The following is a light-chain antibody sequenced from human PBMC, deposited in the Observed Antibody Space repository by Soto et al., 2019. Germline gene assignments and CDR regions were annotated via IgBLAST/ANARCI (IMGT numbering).Light chain of an antibody. CDR3: CSYAGSSTSYV. CDR2: EVS. V-gene: IGLV2-23*02. J-gene: IGLJ1*01. CDR1: SSDVGNYNL. Sequence: QSALTQPASVSGSPGQSITISCTGTSSDVGNYNLVSWYQQHPGKAPKLMIYEVSKRTSGVSNRFSGSKSGNTASLTISGLQAEDEADYYCCSYAGSSTSYVFGTGTKLTVL.